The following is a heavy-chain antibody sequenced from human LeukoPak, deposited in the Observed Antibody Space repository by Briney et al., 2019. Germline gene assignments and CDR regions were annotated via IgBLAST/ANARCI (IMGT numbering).Heavy chain of an antibody. V-gene: IGHV4-31*03. CDR3: ARDFTGTTPYYYYGMDV. Sequence: SQTLSLTCTVSGGFISGGGYYWSWIRQHPGEGLEWIGYIYYSGSTYYNPSLKSRVTISVDTSKNQFSLKLSSVTAADTAVYYCARDFTGTTPYYYYGMDVWGQGTTVTVSS. CDR2: IYYSGST. CDR1: GGFISGGGYY. D-gene: IGHD1-1*01. J-gene: IGHJ6*02.